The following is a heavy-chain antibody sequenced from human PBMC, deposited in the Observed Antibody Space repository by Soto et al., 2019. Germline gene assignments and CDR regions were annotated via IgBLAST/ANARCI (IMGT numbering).Heavy chain of an antibody. V-gene: IGHV1-2*04. CDR2: INPNSGGT. CDR3: ATTSGTQFDY. J-gene: IGHJ4*02. D-gene: IGHD1-26*01. CDR1: GYTFTVDY. Sequence: ASVKVSCKASGYTFTVDYMHWVRQAPGQGLEWMGWINPNSGGTNYAQKFQGWVTMTRGTSISTAYMELSRLRSDDTAVYYCATTSGTQFDYWGQGTLVTVSS.